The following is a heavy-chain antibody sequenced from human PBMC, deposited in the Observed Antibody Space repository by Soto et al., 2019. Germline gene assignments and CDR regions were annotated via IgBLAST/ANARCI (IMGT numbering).Heavy chain of an antibody. V-gene: IGHV3-33*01. J-gene: IGHJ5*02. Sequence: GGSLRLSCAASGFTFSSYGMHWVRQAPGKGLEWVAVIWYDGSNKYYADSVKGRFTISRDNSKNTLYLQMNSLRAEDTAVYYCARENYDFWSGYSTYWFDPWGQGTLVTVSS. CDR1: GFTFSSYG. D-gene: IGHD3-3*01. CDR3: ARENYDFWSGYSTYWFDP. CDR2: IWYDGSNK.